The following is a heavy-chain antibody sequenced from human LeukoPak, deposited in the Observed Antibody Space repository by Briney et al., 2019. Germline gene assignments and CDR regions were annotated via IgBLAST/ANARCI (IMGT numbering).Heavy chain of an antibody. CDR3: ARDYGAASVIDY. Sequence: GASVKVPCKASGYTFAGYGISWVRQAPGQWLEWMGWISTYSGSTNHAQKFQDRVTMTIDTSTTTAYMELRSLRSDDTAVYYCARDYGAASVIDYWGPGTPVTVSS. CDR1: GYTFAGYG. J-gene: IGHJ4*02. CDR2: ISTYSGST. V-gene: IGHV1-18*01. D-gene: IGHD6-13*01.